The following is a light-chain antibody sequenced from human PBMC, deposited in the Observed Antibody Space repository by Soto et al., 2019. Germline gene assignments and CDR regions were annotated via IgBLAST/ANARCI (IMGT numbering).Light chain of an antibody. Sequence: QSVLTQPASVSGSPGQSITISCTGTSSDVGGYNYVSWYQQHPGKAPKLMIYDVSNRPSGVSNRFSGSKSGNTASLTISGLQAEDEADYYCSSYTSSLYVFGTGNKVTVL. CDR3: SSYTSSLYV. J-gene: IGLJ1*01. CDR1: SSDVGGYNY. CDR2: DVS. V-gene: IGLV2-14*01.